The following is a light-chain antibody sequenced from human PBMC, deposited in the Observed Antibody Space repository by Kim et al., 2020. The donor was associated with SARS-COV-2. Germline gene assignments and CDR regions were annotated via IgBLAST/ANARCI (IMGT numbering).Light chain of an antibody. CDR1: SLRSYY. V-gene: IGLV3-19*01. Sequence: VALGRTVRITCQGDSLRSYYATWYQQKPGQAPIVVISGKNNRPSGIPDRFSGSSSGNTASFTITGTQAGDEADYYCNSRDSNDNVVFGGGTQLTVL. CDR2: GKN. CDR3: NSRDSNDNVV. J-gene: IGLJ2*01.